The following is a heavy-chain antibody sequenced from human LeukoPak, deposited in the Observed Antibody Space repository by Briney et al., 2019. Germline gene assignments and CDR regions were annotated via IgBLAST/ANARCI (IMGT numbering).Heavy chain of an antibody. V-gene: IGHV3-66*01. CDR3: ARDPLDYGDPTVY. Sequence: GGSLRLSCAASGFTVSSYYMSWVRQAPGKGLEWVSVICSGGSTYYADSVKGRFTIYRDNSKNTLYLQMNSLRAEDTAVYYCARDPLDYGDPTVYWGQGTLVTVSS. J-gene: IGHJ4*02. D-gene: IGHD4-17*01. CDR1: GFTVSSYY. CDR2: ICSGGST.